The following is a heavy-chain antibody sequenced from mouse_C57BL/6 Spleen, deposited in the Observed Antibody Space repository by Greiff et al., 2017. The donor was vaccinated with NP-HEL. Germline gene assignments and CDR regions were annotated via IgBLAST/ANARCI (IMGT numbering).Heavy chain of an antibody. CDR3: ARHESRYYYGGAMDY. V-gene: IGHV2-6-1*01. D-gene: IGHD1-1*01. CDR1: GFSLSSYG. CDR2: IWSDGST. Sequence: VKLMESGPGLVAPSQSLSITCTVSGFSLSSYGVHWVRQPPGKGLEWLVVIWSDGSTTYNSALKSRLGISKDNAKSQVFVKMNSLQTDDTAMYYCARHESRYYYGGAMDYWGQGTSVTVSS. J-gene: IGHJ4*01.